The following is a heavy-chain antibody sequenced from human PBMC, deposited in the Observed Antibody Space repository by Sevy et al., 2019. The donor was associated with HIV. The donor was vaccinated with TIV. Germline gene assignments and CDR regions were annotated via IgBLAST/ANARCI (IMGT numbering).Heavy chain of an antibody. V-gene: IGHV3-66*01. CDR2: IYSGGST. D-gene: IGHD1-26*01. CDR3: ARGKDSGTYYGRDY. J-gene: IGHJ4*02. CDR1: EFTVSSNY. Sequence: GGSLRLSCAASEFTVSSNYMSWVRQAPGKGLEWVSVIYSGGSTYYADSGKVRFTISRDNSKNTQYLQMNSLRAEDTAVYYCARGKDSGTYYGRDYWGQGTLVTVSS.